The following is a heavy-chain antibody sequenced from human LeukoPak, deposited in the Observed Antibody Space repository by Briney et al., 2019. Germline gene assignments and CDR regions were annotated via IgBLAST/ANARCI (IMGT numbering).Heavy chain of an antibody. CDR1: GGSFSGYY. CDR3: ARCRAWGATVTTFDP. CDR2: IYTSGST. Sequence: SETLSLTCAVYGGSFSGYYWSWIRQPPGKGLEWIGRIYTSGSTNYNPSLKSRVTMSVDTSKNQFSLKLSSVTAADTAVYYCARCRAWGATVTTFDPWGQGTLVTVSS. V-gene: IGHV4-59*10. D-gene: IGHD4-17*01. J-gene: IGHJ5*02.